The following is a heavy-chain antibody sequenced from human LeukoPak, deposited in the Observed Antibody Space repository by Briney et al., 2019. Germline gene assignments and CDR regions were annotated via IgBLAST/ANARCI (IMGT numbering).Heavy chain of an antibody. CDR2: ISSSSSYI. CDR3: ARQSQRGDYVFDY. V-gene: IGHV3-21*01. D-gene: IGHD4-17*01. CDR1: GFTFSSYS. J-gene: IGHJ4*02. Sequence: GGSLRLSCIASGFTFSSYSMNWVRQAPGKGLEWVSSISSSSSYIYYADSVKGRFTISRDNAKNSLYLQMNSLRAEDTAVYYCARQSQRGDYVFDYWGQGTLVTVSS.